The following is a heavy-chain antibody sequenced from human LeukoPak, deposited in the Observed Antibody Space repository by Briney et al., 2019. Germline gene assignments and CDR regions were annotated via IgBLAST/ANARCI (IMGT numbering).Heavy chain of an antibody. J-gene: IGHJ6*03. CDR2: IYTSGST. V-gene: IGHV4-4*07. Sequence: PSETLSLTCTVSGGSISSYYWSWIRQPAGKGLEWIGRIYTSGSTNYNPSLKSRVTMSVDTSKNQFSLKLSSVTAADTAVYYYASSSGYSYGYNDGHSYYYMDVWGKGTTVTVSS. CDR1: GGSISSYY. D-gene: IGHD5-18*01. CDR3: ASSSGYSYGYNDGHSYYYMDV.